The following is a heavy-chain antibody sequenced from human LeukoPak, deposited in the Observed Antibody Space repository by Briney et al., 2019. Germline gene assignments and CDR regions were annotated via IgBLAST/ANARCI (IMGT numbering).Heavy chain of an antibody. CDR3: ARGRFAELLFDI. V-gene: IGHV4-38-2*02. Sequence: PSETLPLTCTVAGYSISSGYYWGWLRQSPGKGLEWIASIYHTGETHYHPSLKSRVSISVDTSNNQFSLRSTSATAADTAMYYCARGRFAELLFDIWGQGTLVTVSS. CDR1: GYSISSGYY. J-gene: IGHJ4*02. D-gene: IGHD3-10*01. CDR2: IYHTGET.